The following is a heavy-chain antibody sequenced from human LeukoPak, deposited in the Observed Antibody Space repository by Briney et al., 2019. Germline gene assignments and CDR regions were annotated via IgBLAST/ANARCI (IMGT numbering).Heavy chain of an antibody. Sequence: ASVKVSCKASGYTFTSYGISWVRQAPGQGLEWMGWINPNSGGTNYAQKFQGRVTMTRDTSISTAYMELSRLRSDDTAVYYCARGPRDYDILTGRYYYYYYMDVWGKGTTVTVSS. V-gene: IGHV1-2*02. CDR3: ARGPRDYDILTGRYYYYYYMDV. J-gene: IGHJ6*03. CDR2: INPNSGGT. CDR1: GYTFTSYG. D-gene: IGHD3-9*01.